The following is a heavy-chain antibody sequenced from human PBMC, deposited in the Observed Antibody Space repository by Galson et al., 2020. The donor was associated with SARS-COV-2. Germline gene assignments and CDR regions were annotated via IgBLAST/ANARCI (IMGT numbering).Heavy chain of an antibody. Sequence: SGPTLVKPTQTLTLTCTFSGFSLSTSGMCVSWIRQPPGKALVWLALIDWDDDKYYSTSLKTRLTISKDTSKNQVVLTMTNMDPVDTATYYCARIRVEMATIGNYYYYGMDVWGQGTTVTVSS. CDR2: IDWDDDK. J-gene: IGHJ6*02. CDR1: GFSLSTSGMC. CDR3: ARIRVEMATIGNYYYYGMDV. V-gene: IGHV2-70*01. D-gene: IGHD5-12*01.